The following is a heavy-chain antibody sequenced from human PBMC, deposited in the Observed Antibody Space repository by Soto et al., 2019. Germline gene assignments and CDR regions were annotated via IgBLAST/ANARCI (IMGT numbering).Heavy chain of an antibody. D-gene: IGHD6-19*01. J-gene: IGHJ4*02. CDR1: GFTFSSYA. CDR2: ISYDGSNK. CDR3: ARSLRRQWLDY. Sequence: QVQLVESGGGVVQPGRSLRLSCAASGFTFSSYAMHWVRQAPGKGLEWVAVISYDGSNKYCADSVKGRLTISRDNSKNTLYLQMNSLRAEDTAVYYCARSLRRQWLDYWGQGTLVTVSS. V-gene: IGHV3-30-3*01.